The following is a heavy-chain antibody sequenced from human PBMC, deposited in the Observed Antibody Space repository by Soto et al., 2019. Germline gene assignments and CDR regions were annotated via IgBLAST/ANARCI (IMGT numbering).Heavy chain of an antibody. D-gene: IGHD2-21*01. V-gene: IGHV3-48*02. J-gene: IGHJ3*01. CDR1: GFSFSNYN. CDR3: ARNVDL. Sequence: PGGSLRLSCVASGFSFSNYNMNWVRRAPGKGLEWLSYISSDNITKYYADSVRGRFTISRDSAKNSLYLQMNSLRDEDTAVYFCARNVDLWGQGTMVTVSS. CDR2: ISSDNITK.